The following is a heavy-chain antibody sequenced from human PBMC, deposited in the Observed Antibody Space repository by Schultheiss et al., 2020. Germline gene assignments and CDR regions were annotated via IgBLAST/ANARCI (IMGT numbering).Heavy chain of an antibody. Sequence: SETLSLTCTVSGGSISSYYWGWIRQPPGKGLEWIGYIYYSGSTYYNPSLKSRVTISIDTSNNQFSLRLSSVTAADTAFYYCARSYTAVAGLGHFDYWGQGFLVTVSS. CDR2: IYYSGST. V-gene: IGHV4-59*04. CDR1: GGSISSYY. D-gene: IGHD2-21*02. CDR3: ARSYTAVAGLGHFDY. J-gene: IGHJ4*02.